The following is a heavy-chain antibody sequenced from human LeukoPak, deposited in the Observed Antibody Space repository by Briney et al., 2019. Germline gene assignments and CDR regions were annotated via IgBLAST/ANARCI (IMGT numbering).Heavy chain of an antibody. V-gene: IGHV3-9*01. CDR3: ARAPMPNVSPPIYYYMDV. Sequence: GRSLRLSCAASGFTFDDYAMHWVRQAPGKGLEWVSGISWNSGSIGYADSVKGRFTISRDNAKNSLYLQMNSLRAEDTAVYYCARAPMPNVSPPIYYYMDVWGKGTTVTVSS. D-gene: IGHD1-1*01. CDR1: GFTFDDYA. J-gene: IGHJ6*03. CDR2: ISWNSGSI.